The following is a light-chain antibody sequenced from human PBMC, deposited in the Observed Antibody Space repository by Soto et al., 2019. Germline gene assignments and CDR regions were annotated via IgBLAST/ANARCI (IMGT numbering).Light chain of an antibody. J-gene: IGKJ1*01. CDR2: DAS. V-gene: IGKV3-15*01. CDR3: QQYERYST. Sequence: EIVLTQSPATLSLSHGERATLSCRASQSVSSYLAWYQQRPGQAPRLLIYDASTRATGIPARFSGSGSGTEFTLTISSLQPEDSATYYCQQYERYSTFGQGTKVDIK. CDR1: QSVSSY.